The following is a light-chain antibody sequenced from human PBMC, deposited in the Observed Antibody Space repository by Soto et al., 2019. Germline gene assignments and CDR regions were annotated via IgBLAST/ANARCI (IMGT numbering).Light chain of an antibody. V-gene: IGLV2-14*03. CDR3: NSYTSSSTSYV. J-gene: IGLJ1*01. CDR2: DVS. CDR1: SSDVGGYNF. Sequence: QSALTQPASVSGSPGQSITISCTGTSSDVGGYNFVSWYQQHPGKAPKLLIYDVSDRPSGVSNRFSGSKSGNTASLTISGLQAEDEADYYCNSYTSSSTSYVFGSGTKVT.